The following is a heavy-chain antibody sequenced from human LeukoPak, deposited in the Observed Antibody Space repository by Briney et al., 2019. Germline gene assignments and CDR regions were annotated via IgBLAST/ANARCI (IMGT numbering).Heavy chain of an antibody. D-gene: IGHD6-13*01. CDR2: ISNDESNK. CDR3: AKEDQVAAGYYFDY. Sequence: PGRSLRLSCAASGFTFSSSGMHWVRQAPGKGLEWVAVISNDESNKYYADSVKGRFTISRDNSKNTLYLQMNSLRAEDTAVYYCAKEDQVAAGYYFDYWGQGTLVTVSS. V-gene: IGHV3-30*18. CDR1: GFTFSSSG. J-gene: IGHJ4*02.